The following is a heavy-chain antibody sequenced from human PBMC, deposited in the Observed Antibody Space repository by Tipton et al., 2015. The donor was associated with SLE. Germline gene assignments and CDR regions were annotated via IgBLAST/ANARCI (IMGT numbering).Heavy chain of an antibody. V-gene: IGHV3-7*01. CDR2: IKQDGSEK. D-gene: IGHD3-22*01. Sequence: SLRLSCAASGFTFSSYWMSWVRQAPGKGLEWVANIKQDGSEKYYVDSVKGRFTISRDNAKNSLYLQMNSLRAEDTAVYYCARDRGTMIVVHFDLWGRGPLVTVSS. CDR1: GFTFSSYW. J-gene: IGHJ2*01. CDR3: ARDRGTMIVVHFDL.